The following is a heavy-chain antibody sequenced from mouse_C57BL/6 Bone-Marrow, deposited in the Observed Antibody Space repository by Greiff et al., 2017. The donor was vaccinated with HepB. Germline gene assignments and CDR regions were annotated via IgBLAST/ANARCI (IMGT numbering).Heavy chain of an antibody. CDR3: ARLTYYGTYYAMDD. CDR2: IDPSDSET. CDR1: GYTFTSYW. V-gene: IGHV1-52*01. D-gene: IGHD2-10*01. Sequence: VQLQQPGAELVRPGSSVKLSCKASGYTFTSYWMHWVKQRPIQGLEWIGNIDPSDSETHYNQKFKDKATLTVDKSSSTAYMQLSSLTSEDSAVYYCARLTYYGTYYAMDDWGQGTSVTVSS. J-gene: IGHJ4*01.